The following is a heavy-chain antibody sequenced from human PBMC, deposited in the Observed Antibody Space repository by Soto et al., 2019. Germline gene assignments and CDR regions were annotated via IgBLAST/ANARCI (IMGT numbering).Heavy chain of an antibody. J-gene: IGHJ4*02. CDR1: GFTFEDYG. CDR3: ARDKDQVTIFGVVIITLFDY. CDR2: INWNGGST. Sequence: GGSMGLSCAASGFTFEDYGMSWVRQAPGKGLEWVSGINWNGGSTGYADSVKGRFTISRDNAKNSLYLQMNSLRAEDTALYHCARDKDQVTIFGVVIITLFDYWGQGTLVTVSS. D-gene: IGHD3-3*01. V-gene: IGHV3-20*01.